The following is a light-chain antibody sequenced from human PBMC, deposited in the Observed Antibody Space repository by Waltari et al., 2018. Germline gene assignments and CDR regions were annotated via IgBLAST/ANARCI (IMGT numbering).Light chain of an antibody. CDR3: NSYTTSDTLI. V-gene: IGLV2-14*03. CDR2: GVT. Sequence: QSALTQPASVSGSPGQSLTISCTGTSSAVGGYNYVSWYQQHPGGAPRLMIYGVTNRPSGVSIRCSGSKSGNTASLTISGLQPEDEAYYYCNSYTTSDTLIFAGGTKLTVL. J-gene: IGLJ2*01. CDR1: SSAVGGYNY.